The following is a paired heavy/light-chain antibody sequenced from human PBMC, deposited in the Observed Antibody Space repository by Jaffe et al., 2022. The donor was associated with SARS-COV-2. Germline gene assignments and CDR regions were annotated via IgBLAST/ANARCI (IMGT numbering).Heavy chain of an antibody. J-gene: IGHJ4*02. V-gene: IGHV3-64*01. CDR3: ARGLSSNWYFLDH. D-gene: IGHD6-13*01. Sequence: EVQLVESGGGLVQPVGSLRLSCAASGFIFSNYAMHWVRQAPGKGLEYVSSISATGGSTFYANSVKGRFTISRDNSKDTVYLQMGSLSGDDMAVYYCARGLSSNWYFLDHWGQGTLVTVSS. CDR1: GFIFSNYA. CDR2: ISATGGST.
Light chain of an antibody. J-gene: IGLJ3*02. V-gene: IGLV4-69*01. CDR3: QTWGTGIPV. Sequence: QVVVTQSPSASASLGASVKLTCTLSSGHSGHINYAIAWHQQQPEKGPRYLMNVNSDGSHIKGDGIPDRFSGSSSGAERYLTISSLQSEDEADYYCQTWGTGIPVFGGGTRLTVL. CDR2: VNSDGSH. CDR1: SGHSGHINYA.